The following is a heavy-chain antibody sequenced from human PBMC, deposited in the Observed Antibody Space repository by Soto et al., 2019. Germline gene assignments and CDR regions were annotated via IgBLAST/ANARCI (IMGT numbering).Heavy chain of an antibody. CDR3: ARGSGSAAPGTRNWFDL. D-gene: IGHD6-13*01. Sequence: QVPLVQSGAEVKKPVASVKVSCKASVSSFTNYGVTWVRQAPGQGLEWMGWISAYSGNTDYAQKLHGRVSMTTDTSTTTAYSVRRSLCTDDTAVYYCARGSGSAAPGTRNWFDLWGQGTLVTV. V-gene: IGHV1-18*01. J-gene: IGHJ5*02. CDR1: VSSFTNYG. CDR2: ISAYSGNT.